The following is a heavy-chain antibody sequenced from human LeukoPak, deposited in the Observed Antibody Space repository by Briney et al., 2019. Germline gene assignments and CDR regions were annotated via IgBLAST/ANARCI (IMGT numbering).Heavy chain of an antibody. V-gene: IGHV1-18*01. D-gene: IGHD3-22*01. CDR1: GYTFTNFG. CDR3: ARAGTYYYDSSGYTYYFDY. CDR2: ISPYKGTT. J-gene: IGHJ4*02. Sequence: ASVKVSCKASGYTFTNFGISWVRQAPGQGLEWMGWISPYKGTTYYAQNLQGRVTMTTDTSTSTAYMELRSLRSDDTAVYYCARAGTYYYDSSGYTYYFDYWGQGTLVTVSS.